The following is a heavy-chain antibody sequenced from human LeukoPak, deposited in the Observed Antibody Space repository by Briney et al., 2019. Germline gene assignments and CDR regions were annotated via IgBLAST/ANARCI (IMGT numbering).Heavy chain of an antibody. CDR1: GFTFSSYT. CDR3: ARGLCSGGTCYSGLDY. J-gene: IGHJ4*02. CDR2: ISGTGTYI. Sequence: GGSLRLSCAASGFTFSSYTMTWVRQAPGKGLEWVSSISGTGTYIYYADSVKGRFTISRDNAQNSLYLQMNSLRAAATAMYYCARGLCSGGTCYSGLDYWGRGTLVTVSS. V-gene: IGHV3-21*01. D-gene: IGHD2-15*01.